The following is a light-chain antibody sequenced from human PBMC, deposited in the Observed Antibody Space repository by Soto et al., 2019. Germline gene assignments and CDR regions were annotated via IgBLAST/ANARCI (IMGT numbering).Light chain of an antibody. J-gene: IGKJ2*01. CDR3: QQYNNWPRVYT. CDR2: GAS. CDR1: QSVSSN. Sequence: EIVMTQSPATLSVSPGERATLSCRASQSVSSNLAWYQQKPGQAPRLLIYGASTRATGIPARFSGSGSGTEFTLTISSLQSEDFAVYYCQQYNNWPRVYTFVQGTKLEIK. V-gene: IGKV3-15*01.